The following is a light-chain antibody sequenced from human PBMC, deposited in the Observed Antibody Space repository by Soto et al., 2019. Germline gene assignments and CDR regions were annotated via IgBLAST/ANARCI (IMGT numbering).Light chain of an antibody. CDR2: EVS. V-gene: IGLV2-14*01. J-gene: IGLJ2*01. CDR3: SSYTSSSTVV. CDR1: SSDVGGYNY. Sequence: QSALTQPASVSGSPVQSITISCTGTSSDVGGYNYVSWYHQHPGKAPKLMIYEVSNRPSGVSNRFSGSKSGNTASLTISGLQAEDEADYYCSSYTSSSTVVFGGGTKLTVL.